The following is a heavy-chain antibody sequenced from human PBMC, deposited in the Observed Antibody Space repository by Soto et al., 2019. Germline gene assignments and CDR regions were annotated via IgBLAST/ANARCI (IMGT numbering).Heavy chain of an antibody. J-gene: IGHJ4*02. Sequence: QVHLVLSGAEVKKPGASVKVSCKGSGYGFTTYGITRVRQAPGQGLEWMAWISAHNGNTNYAQKLQGRVTVTRDTSTSTAYMELRSLRSDDTAVYYCARGRYGDYWGQGALVTVSS. D-gene: IGHD1-1*01. CDR1: GYGFTTYG. V-gene: IGHV1-18*01. CDR3: ARGRYGDY. CDR2: ISAHNGNT.